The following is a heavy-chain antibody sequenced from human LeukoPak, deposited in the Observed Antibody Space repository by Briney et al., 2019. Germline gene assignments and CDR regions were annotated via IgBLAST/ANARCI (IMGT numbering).Heavy chain of an antibody. CDR2: IYYTGNT. D-gene: IGHD2/OR15-2a*01. CDR1: GDSISSGGNY. Sequence: PSETLSLTCTVSGDSISSGGNYWTWIRQHPGKGLEWIGYIYYTGNTNYNPSLKSRLTISVDTSKNQFSLKLGSVTAADTAVYYCARGIGDFDSWGQGTLATVSS. V-gene: IGHV4-31*03. J-gene: IGHJ4*02. CDR3: ARGIGDFDS.